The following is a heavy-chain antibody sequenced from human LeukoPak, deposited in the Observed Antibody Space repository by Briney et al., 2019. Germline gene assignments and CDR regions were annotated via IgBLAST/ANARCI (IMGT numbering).Heavy chain of an antibody. CDR1: GGSFSGYY. CDR2: INHSGST. V-gene: IGHV4-34*01. D-gene: IGHD6-19*01. CDR3: ARASSGWTPGDAFDI. J-gene: IGHJ3*02. Sequence: SETLSLTCALYGGSFSGYYWSWIRQPPGKGLEWIGEINHSGSTNYNPSLKSRVTISVDTSKNQFSLKLSSVTDADTAVHYCARASSGWTPGDAFDIWGQGTMVTVSS.